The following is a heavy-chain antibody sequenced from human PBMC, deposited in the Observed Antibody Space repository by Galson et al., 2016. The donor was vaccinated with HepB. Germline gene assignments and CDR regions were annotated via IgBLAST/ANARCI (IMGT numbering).Heavy chain of an antibody. Sequence: CAISGDSVSNDHSAWHWIRQSASRGLEWLGRTYYRSEWYHDYALSVKGRIAIIPDTSTNQFSLQLKSVTPEDTAVYYCTSAKAAGTAFYLWGQGTMFTVSS. D-gene: IGHD6-13*01. CDR3: TSAKAAGTAFYL. V-gene: IGHV6-1*01. CDR2: TYYRSEWYH. J-gene: IGHJ3*01. CDR1: GDSVSNDHSA.